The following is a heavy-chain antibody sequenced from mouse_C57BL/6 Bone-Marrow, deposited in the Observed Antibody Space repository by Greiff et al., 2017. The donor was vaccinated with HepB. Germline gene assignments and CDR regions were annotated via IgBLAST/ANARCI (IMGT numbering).Heavy chain of an antibody. CDR3: TTRKCITTVVAYYCDY. D-gene: IGHD1-1*01. CDR2: IDPENGDT. Sequence: VQLQQSGAELVRPGASVKLSCTASGFNIKDDYMHWVKQRPEQGLEWIGWIDPENGDTEYASKFQGKATITADTSSNTAYLQRSSLTSEDTAVYYCTTRKCITTVVAYYCDYWGQGTTLTVSS. J-gene: IGHJ2*01. V-gene: IGHV14-4*01. CDR1: GFNIKDDY.